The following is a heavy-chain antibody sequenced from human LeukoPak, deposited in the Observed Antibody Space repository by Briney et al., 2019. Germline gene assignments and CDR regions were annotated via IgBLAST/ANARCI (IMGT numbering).Heavy chain of an antibody. CDR1: GDTFTDHY. CDR2: INPNSGST. CDR3: ARGRGGSYYNWFDA. D-gene: IGHD3-16*01. V-gene: IGHV1-2*02. J-gene: IGHJ5*02. Sequence: APVKVSCKASGDTFTDHYMHWVRQAPGQGLEWMGWINPNSGSTNSAQKFQGRVTMTRDTSISTAYMELSMLRSDDTAVFYCARGRGGSYYNWFDAWGQGTLVTVSS.